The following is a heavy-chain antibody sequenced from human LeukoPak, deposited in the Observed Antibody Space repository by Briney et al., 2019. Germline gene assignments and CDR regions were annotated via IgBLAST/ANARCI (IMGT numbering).Heavy chain of an antibody. V-gene: IGHV3-7*03. CDR3: VRNLAVAGTCFDS. J-gene: IGHJ4*02. Sequence: GGSLRLSCAASGFTFRNYWMSWVRQAPGTGLEWVANIKQDGSDRNYVTSVRGRFTISRNNAESSLYLQMNSLRVEDTAVYYCVRNLAVAGTCFDSWGQGTLVAVSS. CDR1: GFTFRNYW. CDR2: IKQDGSDR. D-gene: IGHD6-19*01.